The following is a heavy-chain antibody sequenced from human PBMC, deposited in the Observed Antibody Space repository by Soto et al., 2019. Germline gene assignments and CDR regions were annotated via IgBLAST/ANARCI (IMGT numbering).Heavy chain of an antibody. D-gene: IGHD5-18*01. CDR1: GFTFSNYA. CDR3: AKNGGYRFREFDY. Sequence: GGSLRLSCAASGFTFSNYAMTWVRQAPGKGLEWISTISGGSGSIYYAASVKGRFTISRDNSRSILYLQMNSLRAEDTAEYYCAKNGGYRFREFDYWGQGTLVTVSS. J-gene: IGHJ4*02. CDR2: ISGGSGSI. V-gene: IGHV3-23*01.